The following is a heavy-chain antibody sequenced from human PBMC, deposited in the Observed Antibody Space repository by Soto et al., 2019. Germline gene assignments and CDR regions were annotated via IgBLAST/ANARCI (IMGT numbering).Heavy chain of an antibody. CDR1: GYTFRAYS. V-gene: IGHV1-3*01. CDR3: ARGSNAGLDY. CDR2: INGVNGNT. J-gene: IGHJ4*02. D-gene: IGHD4-4*01. Sequence: QVQVVQSGAEVNKLGASVKVSCKASGYTFRAYSMNWVRQAPGQRLEWMGWINGVNGNTEYSQTFQGRVTITRDTSASIAYMELSSLRPEDTAVYYCARGSNAGLDYWGQGTLVTVSS.